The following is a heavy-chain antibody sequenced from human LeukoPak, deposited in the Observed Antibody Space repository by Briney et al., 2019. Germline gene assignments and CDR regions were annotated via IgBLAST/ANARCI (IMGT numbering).Heavy chain of an antibody. Sequence: ASVKLSCTISGYTFTEVSMNWVRQAPGKGLEWMGGFDPADGDPIYAQKFQGRVTMSEDISTDTAYMDLSSLRSEDTAVYYCATVVVGYGDVHYFDSWGQGTLVTVSS. CDR3: ATVVVGYGDVHYFDS. J-gene: IGHJ4*02. CDR2: FDPADGDP. D-gene: IGHD4-17*01. V-gene: IGHV1-24*01. CDR1: GYTFTEVS.